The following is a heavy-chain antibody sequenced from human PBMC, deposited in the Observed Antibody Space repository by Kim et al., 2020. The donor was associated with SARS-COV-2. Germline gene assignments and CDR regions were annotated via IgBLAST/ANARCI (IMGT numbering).Heavy chain of an antibody. J-gene: IGHJ3*02. Sequence: SETLSLTCAVYGGSFSGYYWSWIRQPPGKGLEWIGEINHSGSTNYNPSLKSRVTISVDTSKNQFSLKLSSVTAADTAVYYCARERFSGSYYSIGGDAFDIWGQGTMVTVSS. CDR3: ARERFSGSYYSIGGDAFDI. D-gene: IGHD1-26*01. V-gene: IGHV4-34*01. CDR1: GGSFSGYY. CDR2: INHSGST.